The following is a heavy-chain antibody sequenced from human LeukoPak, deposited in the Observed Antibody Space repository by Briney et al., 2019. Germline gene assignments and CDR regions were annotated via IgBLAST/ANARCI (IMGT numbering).Heavy chain of an antibody. D-gene: IGHD1-26*01. V-gene: IGHV3-23*01. CDR1: GFTFSSYA. J-gene: IGHJ4*02. CDR2: ISGSGGST. Sequence: GGSLRLSCAASGFTFSSYAMSWVRQAPGKGLEWVSAISGSGGSTYYADSVKGRFTISRDNSKNTLYLQMNSLRAGDMAVYYCAKFGELQSFDYWGQGTLVTVSS. CDR3: AKFGELQSFDY.